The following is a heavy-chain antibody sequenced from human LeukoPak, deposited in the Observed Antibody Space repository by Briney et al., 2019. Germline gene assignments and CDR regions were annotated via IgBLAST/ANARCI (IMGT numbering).Heavy chain of an antibody. Sequence: GGSLRLSCAASGFTFSSNYMSWVRQAPGKGLEWVSVIYRGGSTYYADSVTGRFTISRDNSKNTLYLQMNSLRAEDTAVYYCAREVAGLFDYWGQGTLVTVSS. CDR1: GFTFSSNY. CDR2: IYRGGST. J-gene: IGHJ4*02. V-gene: IGHV3-53*01. D-gene: IGHD6-19*01. CDR3: AREVAGLFDY.